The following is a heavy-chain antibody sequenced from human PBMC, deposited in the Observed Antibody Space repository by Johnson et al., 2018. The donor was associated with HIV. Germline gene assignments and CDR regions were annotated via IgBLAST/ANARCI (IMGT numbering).Heavy chain of an antibody. Sequence: VHLVESGGGVVQPGRSLRLSCAASGFTFSSYAMHWVRQAPGKGLEWVSVIYSGGSTYYADSVKGRFTISRDNSKNTLYLQMNSLRAEDTAVYYCARSQVAATSEGAFDIWGQGTMVTVSS. CDR2: IYSGGST. D-gene: IGHD2-15*01. CDR3: ARSQVAATSEGAFDI. CDR1: GFTFSSYA. J-gene: IGHJ3*02. V-gene: IGHV3-66*01.